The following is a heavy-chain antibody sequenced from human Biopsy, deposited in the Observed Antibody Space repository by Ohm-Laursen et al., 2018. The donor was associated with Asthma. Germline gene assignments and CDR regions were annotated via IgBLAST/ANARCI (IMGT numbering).Heavy chain of an antibody. J-gene: IGHJ6*02. V-gene: IGHV4-61*03. Sequence: SDTLSLTCSLSSGSGGYMRSGNYYWSWIRQSPGKGLEWVAYLYDGDSGYTNYNPSLRSRATISIDTSTNHFSLKLTSVTAADTAVYYCARADCSGGSCPYYYGLDVWGQGTTVTVS. CDR2: LYDGDSGYT. D-gene: IGHD2-15*01. CDR3: ARADCSGGSCPYYYGLDV. CDR1: SGSGGYMRSGNYY.